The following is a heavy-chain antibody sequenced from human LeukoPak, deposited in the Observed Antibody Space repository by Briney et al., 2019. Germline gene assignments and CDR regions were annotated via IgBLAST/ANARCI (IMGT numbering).Heavy chain of an antibody. Sequence: GWALRLSCAASGFTFSTYGMHGVRQAPCKGREGVAVITNDGTYEKYADAVRGRFTISRDNSKNTLYLQMNSLSAEDTAVYYCARDSITGDNSLDFWGRGTLVTVSS. CDR2: ITNDGTYE. CDR1: GFTFSTYG. V-gene: IGHV3-33*05. CDR3: ARDSITGDNSLDF. D-gene: IGHD7-27*01. J-gene: IGHJ4*02.